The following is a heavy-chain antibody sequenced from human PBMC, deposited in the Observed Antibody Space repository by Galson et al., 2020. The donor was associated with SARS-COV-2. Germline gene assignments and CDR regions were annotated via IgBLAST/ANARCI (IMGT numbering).Heavy chain of an antibody. J-gene: IGHJ3*02. D-gene: IGHD2-2*02. V-gene: IGHV3-9*01. CDR1: GFTFDDYA. CDR2: ISWNSGSI. Sequence: SLKISCAASGFTFDDYAMHWVRQAPGKGLEWVSGISWNSGSIGYADSVKGRFTISRDNAKNSLYLQMNSLRAEDTALYYCAKDWRPCSSTSCYIGVDAFDIWGQGTMVTVSS. CDR3: AKDWRPCSSTSCYIGVDAFDI.